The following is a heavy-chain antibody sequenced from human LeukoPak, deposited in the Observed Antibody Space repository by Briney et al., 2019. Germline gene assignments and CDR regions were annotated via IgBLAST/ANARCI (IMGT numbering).Heavy chain of an antibody. CDR1: GFTFSSYT. V-gene: IGHV3-48*01. J-gene: IGHJ5*02. D-gene: IGHD1-1*01. CDR2: IRSSGSTI. Sequence: GGSLRLSCAASGFTFSSYTMNWVRQAPGKGLEWLSYIRSSGSTIYYADSVKGRFTISRDNAKNSLYLQMNSLRAEDTAVYYCARLGLEVGGPNWFDPWGQGTLVTVSS. CDR3: ARLGLEVGGPNWFDP.